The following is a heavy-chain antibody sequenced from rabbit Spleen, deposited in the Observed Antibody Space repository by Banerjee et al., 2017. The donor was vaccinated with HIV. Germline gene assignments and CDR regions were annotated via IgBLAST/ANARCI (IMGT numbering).Heavy chain of an antibody. CDR3: ARDVGIDVYRFSL. J-gene: IGHJ4*01. Sequence: QEQLEESGGDLVKPGASLTLTCTASGFSLSNNDVMCWVRQAPGKGPEWIACIYADSSGSTYYASWVKGRFTISKTSSTTVTLQMTSLTTADTATYFCARDVGIDVYRFSLWGPGTLVTVS. CDR2: IYADSSGST. V-gene: IGHV1S45*01. D-gene: IGHD4-2*01. CDR1: GFSLSNNDV.